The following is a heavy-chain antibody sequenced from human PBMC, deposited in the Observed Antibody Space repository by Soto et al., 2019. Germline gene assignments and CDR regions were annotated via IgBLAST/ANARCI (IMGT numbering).Heavy chain of an antibody. CDR3: ARNYYDGEVAFYI. Sequence: PSETLSLTCTVSVGSISSGGYYWSCMRQHPGKGLEWIGDIHHSGSTYYNPSLKSRVTISVDTSKNQFSLKLSSVTAADTAVYYCARNYYDGEVAFYIWGQGTMGTVSS. CDR2: IHHSGST. J-gene: IGHJ3*02. D-gene: IGHD3-22*01. CDR1: VGSISSGGYY. V-gene: IGHV4-31*03.